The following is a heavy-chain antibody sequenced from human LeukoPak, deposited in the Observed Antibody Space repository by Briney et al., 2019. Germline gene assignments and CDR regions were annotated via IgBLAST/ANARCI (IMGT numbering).Heavy chain of an antibody. D-gene: IGHD2-21*02. Sequence: GGSLRLSCAASGFTFSSSWMHWVRQAPGKGLVRVSRIDSDGHPTTYADSLKGRFTISRDNARNTLYLQMNGLSAEDTAVYYCATAPQVTAILDWGQGTLVTVSS. J-gene: IGHJ4*02. CDR1: GFTFSSSW. V-gene: IGHV3-74*01. CDR2: IDSDGHPT. CDR3: ATAPQVTAILD.